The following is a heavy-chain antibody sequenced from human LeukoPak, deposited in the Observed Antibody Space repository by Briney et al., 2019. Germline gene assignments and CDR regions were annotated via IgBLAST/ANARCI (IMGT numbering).Heavy chain of an antibody. J-gene: IGHJ4*02. CDR2: INHSGST. CDR1: GGSFSGYY. CDR3: ARVDGLRHQSDY. Sequence: SQTLSLTCAVYGGSFSGYYWSWIRQPPGKGLEWIGEINHSGSTNYNPSLKSRVTISVDTSKNQFSLKLSSLTAADTAVYYCARVDGLRHQSDYWGQGTLVTVSS. V-gene: IGHV4-34*01. D-gene: IGHD5-12*01.